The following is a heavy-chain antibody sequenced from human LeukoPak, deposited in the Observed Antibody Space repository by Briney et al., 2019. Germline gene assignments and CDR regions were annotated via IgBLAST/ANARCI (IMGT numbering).Heavy chain of an antibody. D-gene: IGHD2-2*01. CDR1: GYSFTSYW. CDR2: IYPCDSDT. CDR3: ARRDCSSTSCLYDWFDP. V-gene: IGHV5-51*01. Sequence: GESLKISCKGSGYSFTSYWIGWVRQMPGKGLEWMGIIYPCDSDTRYSPSFQGQVTISADKSISTAYLQCSSLKASDTAMYYSARRDCSSTSCLYDWFDPWGQGTLVTVSS. J-gene: IGHJ5*02.